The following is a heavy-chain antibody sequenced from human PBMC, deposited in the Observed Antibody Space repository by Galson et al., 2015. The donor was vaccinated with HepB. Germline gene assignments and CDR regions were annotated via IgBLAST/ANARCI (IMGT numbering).Heavy chain of an antibody. J-gene: IGHJ4*02. CDR1: GYTFTGYN. CDR2: IIPNSGGT. V-gene: IGHV1-2*06. D-gene: IGHD3-22*01. CDR3: ARGPYYDTTRLDY. Sequence: SVKVSCKASGYTFTGYNIHWVRQAPGQRPEWMGRIIPNSGGTNYAQEFQGRVTMTSDTSINTAYMELSRLRSDDTAIYYCARGPYYDTTRLDYWGQGTLITVSS.